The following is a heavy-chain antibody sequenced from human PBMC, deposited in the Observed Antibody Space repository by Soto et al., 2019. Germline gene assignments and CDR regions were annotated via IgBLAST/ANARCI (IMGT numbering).Heavy chain of an antibody. CDR2: ISYDGSNK. J-gene: IGHJ4*02. Sequence: QVQLVESGGGVVQPGRSLRLSCAASGFTFSSYGMHWVRQAPGKGLEWVAVISYDGSNKYYADSVKGRFTISRDNSKNTLYLQMNSLRAEDTGVYYCAKDRHDYGEGMYYWGQGTLVTVSS. CDR1: GFTFSSYG. D-gene: IGHD4-17*01. V-gene: IGHV3-30*18. CDR3: AKDRHDYGEGMYY.